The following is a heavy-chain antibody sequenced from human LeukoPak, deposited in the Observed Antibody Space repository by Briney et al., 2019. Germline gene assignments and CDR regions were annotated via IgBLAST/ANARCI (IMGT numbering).Heavy chain of an antibody. CDR2: IDSSGGT. Sequence: SETLSLTCTVSGGSISSRYWSWIRQPPGKGLEWVGYIDSSGGTNYNPSLKSRVTISVDTSKNQFSLELTSVTAADTAVYYCARATYFDSSAYLFDYWGQGTLVTVSS. D-gene: IGHD3-22*01. CDR3: ARATYFDSSAYLFDY. CDR1: GGSISSRY. V-gene: IGHV4-59*11. J-gene: IGHJ4*02.